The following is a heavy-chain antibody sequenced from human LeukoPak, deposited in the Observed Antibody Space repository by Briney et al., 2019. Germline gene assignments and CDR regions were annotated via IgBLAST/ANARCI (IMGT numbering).Heavy chain of an antibody. J-gene: IGHJ4*02. CDR3: ASAYTYVRLGDH. D-gene: IGHD3-16*01. CDR1: GLDFSNYW. V-gene: IGHV3-74*01. Sequence: PGGSLRLSCVVSGLDFSNYWMHWVRQAPGKGLVWVARTNLHGTTVDYADSVKARFTISRDNVKNTLFLQMNSLRAEDTAVYYCASAYTYVRLGDHWGQGTLVTVSS. CDR2: TNLHGTTV.